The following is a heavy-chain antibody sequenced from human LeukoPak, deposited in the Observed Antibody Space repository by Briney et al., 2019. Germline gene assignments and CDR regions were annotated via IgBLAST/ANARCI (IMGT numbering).Heavy chain of an antibody. Sequence: GGSLRLSCAASGFTVSSNYMSWVRQAPGKGLEWVSVIYSGGSTYYADSVKGRFTVSRDNSKNTLYLQMNSLRAEDTAVYYCARVRNGITMVRGVIAPIDYWGQGTLVTVSS. CDR1: GFTVSSNY. CDR2: IYSGGST. CDR3: ARVRNGITMVRGVIAPIDY. D-gene: IGHD3-10*01. J-gene: IGHJ4*02. V-gene: IGHV3-66*01.